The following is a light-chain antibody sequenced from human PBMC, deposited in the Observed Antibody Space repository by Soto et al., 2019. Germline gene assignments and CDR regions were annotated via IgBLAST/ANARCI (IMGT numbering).Light chain of an antibody. Sequence: EIVLTQSPGTLSLSPGARATLSCRARQSVSSSYLAWYQQKPGQAPRLLIYGASSRATGIPDRFSGSGSGTDFTLTISRLEPEDFAVYYCQQYGSSPLTFGGGTKVDIK. CDR3: QQYGSSPLT. J-gene: IGKJ4*01. CDR1: QSVSSSY. V-gene: IGKV3-20*01. CDR2: GAS.